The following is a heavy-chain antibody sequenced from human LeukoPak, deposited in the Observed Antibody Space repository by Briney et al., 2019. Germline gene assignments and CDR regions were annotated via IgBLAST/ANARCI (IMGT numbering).Heavy chain of an antibody. CDR1: GYTFTSYA. Sequence: ASVKVSCKASGYTFTSYAMHWVRQAPGQRLEWMGWINAGNGNTKYSQKFQGRVTITRDTSASTAYMELSSLRSEDTAVYYCARDEDSSSWGGYYGMDVWGQGTTLTVSS. CDR3: ARDEDSSSWGGYYGMDV. J-gene: IGHJ6*02. CDR2: INAGNGNT. V-gene: IGHV1-3*01. D-gene: IGHD6-13*01.